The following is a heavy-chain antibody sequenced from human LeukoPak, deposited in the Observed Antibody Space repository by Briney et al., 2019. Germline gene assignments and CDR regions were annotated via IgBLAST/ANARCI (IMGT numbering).Heavy chain of an antibody. D-gene: IGHD5-12*01. CDR2: INQGGSEK. V-gene: IGHV3-7*02. Sequence: GGSLRLSCEASGFTLSIYWMSWVRQAPGKGLEWVANINQGGSEKYYVDSVKGRFTISRDNSKNTVYLQMDSLRAEDTAVYYCARAIQYRFDPWGQGTLAAVSS. J-gene: IGHJ5*02. CDR1: GFTLSIYW. CDR3: ARAIQYRFDP.